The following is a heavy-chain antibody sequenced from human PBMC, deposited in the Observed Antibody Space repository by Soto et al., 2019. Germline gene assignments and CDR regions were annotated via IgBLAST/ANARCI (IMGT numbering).Heavy chain of an antibody. D-gene: IGHD3-10*01. CDR3: ANLPGVLLWFGELADYYYGMDV. CDR1: GFTFSSYG. CDR2: ISYDGSNK. J-gene: IGHJ6*02. V-gene: IGHV3-30*18. Sequence: QSGGSLRLSCAASGFTFSSYGMHWVRQAPGKGLEWVAVISYDGSNKYYADSVKGRFTISRDNSKNTLYLQMNSLRAEDTAVYYCANLPGVLLWFGELADYYYGMDVWGQGTTVTVSS.